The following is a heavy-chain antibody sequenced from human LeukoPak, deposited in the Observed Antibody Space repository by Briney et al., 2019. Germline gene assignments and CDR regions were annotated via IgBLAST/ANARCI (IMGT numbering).Heavy chain of an antibody. CDR2: IYYSGST. CDR3: AREGIVVVPAAMLYYYGMYV. V-gene: IGHV4-30-4*01. CDR1: GGSLSSGDYY. J-gene: IGHJ6*02. Sequence: SQTLSLTCTVSGGSLSSGDYYWRWIRQPPGKGLEWIGYIYYSGSTYYNPSLKSRVTISVDTSKNQFSLKLSSVTAADTAVYYCAREGIVVVPAAMLYYYGMYVWGQGTTVTVSS. D-gene: IGHD2-2*01.